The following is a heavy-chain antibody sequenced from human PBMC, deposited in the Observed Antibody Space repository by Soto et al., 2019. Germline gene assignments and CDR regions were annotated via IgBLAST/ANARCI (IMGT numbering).Heavy chain of an antibody. CDR3: ARDSRGWYSFDY. J-gene: IGHJ4*02. V-gene: IGHV3-66*01. CDR1: GFTVRSNY. D-gene: IGHD6-19*01. Sequence: GGSLRLSCAASGFTVRSNYMTWVRQAPGKRLEWVSFTYTAGTTSYADSVKGRFIIARDDSRNTLYLQMNSLRVEDTAVYFCARDSRGWYSFDYWGQGTLVTVSS. CDR2: TYTAGTT.